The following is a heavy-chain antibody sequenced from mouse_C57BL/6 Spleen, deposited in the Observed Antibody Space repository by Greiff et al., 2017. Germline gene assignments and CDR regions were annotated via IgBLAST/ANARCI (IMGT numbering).Heavy chain of an antibody. CDR1: GFTFSDYG. Sequence: EVKLVESGGGLVKPGGSLKLSCAASGFTFSDYGMHWVRQAPEKGLEWVAYISSGSSTIYYADTVKGRFTISRDNAKNTLFLQMTSLRSEDTAMYYCATNYYGSSYYWYIDVWGTGTTVTVSS. CDR3: ATNYYGSSYYWYIDV. CDR2: ISSGSSTI. D-gene: IGHD1-1*01. J-gene: IGHJ1*03. V-gene: IGHV5-17*01.